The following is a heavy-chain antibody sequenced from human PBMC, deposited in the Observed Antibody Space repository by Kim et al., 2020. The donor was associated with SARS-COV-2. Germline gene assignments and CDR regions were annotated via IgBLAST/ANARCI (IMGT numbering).Heavy chain of an antibody. J-gene: IGHJ5*02. CDR3: AGWALRIAAADP. D-gene: IGHD6-13*01. V-gene: IGHV3-21*04. CDR2: ISSSSSYI. Sequence: GGSLRLSCAASGFTFSSYSMNWVRQAPGKGLEWVSSISSSSSYIYYADSVKGRFTISRDNAKNSLYLQMNSLRAEDTAVYYCAGWALRIAAADPWGQGTLVTVSS. CDR1: GFTFSSYS.